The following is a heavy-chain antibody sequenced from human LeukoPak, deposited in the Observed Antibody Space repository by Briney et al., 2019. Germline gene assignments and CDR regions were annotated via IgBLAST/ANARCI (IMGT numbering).Heavy chain of an antibody. CDR1: GGTFSSYA. D-gene: IGHD3-22*01. CDR3: ARGANYYDSSGYYPFDY. J-gene: IGHJ4*02. Sequence: SVKVSCKASGGTFSSYAISWVRRAPGQGLEWMGGIIPIFGTANYAQKFQGRVTITADESTSTAYMELSSLRSEDTAVYYCARGANYYDSSGYYPFDYWGQGTLVTVSS. CDR2: IIPIFGTA. V-gene: IGHV1-69*01.